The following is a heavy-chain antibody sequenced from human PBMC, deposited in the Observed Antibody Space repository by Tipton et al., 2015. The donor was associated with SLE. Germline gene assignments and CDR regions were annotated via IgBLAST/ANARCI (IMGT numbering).Heavy chain of an antibody. CDR3: ARDWLLTGAWYFDY. D-gene: IGHD3-9*01. CDR1: GFTFSSYS. Sequence: SLRLSCAASGFTFSSYSMNWVRQAPGKGLEWVSYISSASSIMYYADSVKGRFTISRDNAKNSLYLQMNSLRAEDTAVYYCARDWLLTGAWYFDYWGQGSLVTVSS. J-gene: IGHJ4*02. CDR2: ISSASSIM. V-gene: IGHV3-48*01.